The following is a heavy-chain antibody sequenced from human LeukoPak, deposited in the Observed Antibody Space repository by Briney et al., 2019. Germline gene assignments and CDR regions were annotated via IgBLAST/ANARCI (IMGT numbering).Heavy chain of an antibody. V-gene: IGHV3-23*01. J-gene: IGHJ4*02. CDR2: TSGSGGST. CDR1: GFTFSSYA. CDR3: AKDQGVYDYVWGSYRYSPFDY. D-gene: IGHD3-16*02. Sequence: GGSLRLSCAASGFTFSSYAMSWVRQAPGKGLEWVSATSGSGGSTYYADSVKGRFTISRDNSKNTLYLQMNSLRAEDTAVYYCAKDQGVYDYVWGSYRYSPFDYWGQGTLVTVSS.